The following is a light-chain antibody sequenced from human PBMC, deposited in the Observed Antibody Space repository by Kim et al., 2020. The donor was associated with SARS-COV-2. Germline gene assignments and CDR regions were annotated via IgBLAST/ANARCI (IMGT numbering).Light chain of an antibody. V-gene: IGKV3-15*01. CDR2: DAS. J-gene: IGKJ4*01. CDR3: QQYCKWPLT. Sequence: STGERVTLSCRASQTITSNYLAWYQQRPGQAPRLLIYDASNRATGIPARFSGSGSGTEFTLTISSLQSEDFAVYYCQQYCKWPLTFGGGTKVDIK. CDR1: QTITSN.